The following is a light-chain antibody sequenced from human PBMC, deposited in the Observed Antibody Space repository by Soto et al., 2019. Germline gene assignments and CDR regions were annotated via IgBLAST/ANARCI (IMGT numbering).Light chain of an antibody. J-gene: IGKJ2*01. CDR1: QSVRSN. CDR2: GAT. V-gene: IGKV3-15*01. Sequence: EIVMTQSPATLSVSPGERATLSCRASQSVRSNLAWYQQRPGQAPRLLIYGATNRATDIPARFSGSGSGTEFTLTISSLQSEDFAVYYCQQYNNWPPYTFGQGTKLEIK. CDR3: QQYNNWPPYT.